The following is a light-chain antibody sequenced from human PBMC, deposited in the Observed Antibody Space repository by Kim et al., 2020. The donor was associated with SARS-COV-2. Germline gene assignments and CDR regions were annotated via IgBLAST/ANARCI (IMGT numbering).Light chain of an antibody. CDR1: QGISSW. Sequence: ASLGDRVTITCRQSQGISSWLAWYQQKPGKAPNLLIYAASSLRSGVPSRFSGSGSGTDFTHTINSLQREGFATYCCQQVNSLPLTFAEGAKVDIK. J-gene: IGKJ4*01. CDR3: QQVNSLPLT. V-gene: IGKV1-12*01. CDR2: AAS.